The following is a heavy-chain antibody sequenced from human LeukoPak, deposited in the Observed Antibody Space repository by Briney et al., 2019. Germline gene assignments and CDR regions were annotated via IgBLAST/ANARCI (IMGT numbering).Heavy chain of an antibody. V-gene: IGHV1-46*01. CDR1: GYTFTGYY. CDR3: ARAVKEYYDFWSGSNWFDP. D-gene: IGHD3-3*01. J-gene: IGHJ5*02. Sequence: GASVKVSCKTSGYTFTGYYLHWVRQAPGQGLEWMGIINPSGGSTSYAQKFQGRVTMTRDTSTSTVYMELSSLRSEDTAVYYCARAVKEYYDFWSGSNWFDPWGQGTLVTVSS. CDR2: INPSGGST.